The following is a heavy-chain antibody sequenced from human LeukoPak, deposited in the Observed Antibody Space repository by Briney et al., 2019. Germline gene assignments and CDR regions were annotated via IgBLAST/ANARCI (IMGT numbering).Heavy chain of an antibody. CDR1: GYTFTGYY. CDR3: ARGDTAIEDYYYYVDV. Sequence: ASVKVSCKASGYTFTGYYMHWVRQAPGQGLEWMGRINPNSGGTNYAQKFQGRVTMTRDTSISTAYMELSRLRSDDTAVYYCARGDTAIEDYYYYVDVWGKGTTVTVSS. J-gene: IGHJ6*03. D-gene: IGHD5-18*01. V-gene: IGHV1-2*06. CDR2: INPNSGGT.